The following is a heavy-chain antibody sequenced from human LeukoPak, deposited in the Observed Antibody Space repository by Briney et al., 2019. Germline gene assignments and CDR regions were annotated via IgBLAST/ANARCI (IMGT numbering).Heavy chain of an antibody. J-gene: IGHJ5*02. CDR2: IYYSGST. CDR1: GCSISGGGYY. V-gene: IGHV4-31*03. CDR3: AGEARSGGGCYSGYWFDP. Sequence: PSETLSLTCTVSGCSISGGGYYWSWLRPHPGKGLEWIGNIYYSGSTYYNPSLKSRVTISVDTSKNQFSLKLSSVTAADTAVYYCAGEARSGGGCYSGYWFDPWGQGTLVTVSS. D-gene: IGHD2-15*01.